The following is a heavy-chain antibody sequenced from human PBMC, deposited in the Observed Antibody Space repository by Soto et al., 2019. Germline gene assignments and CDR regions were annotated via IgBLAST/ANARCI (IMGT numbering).Heavy chain of an antibody. D-gene: IGHD3-10*01. J-gene: IGHJ4*02. CDR3: ARVGYYGSGGLDY. V-gene: IGHV1-69*13. CDR2: IIPIFGTA. Sequence: SVKVSCKASGGTFSSYAISWVRQAPGQGLEWMGGIIPIFGTANYAQKFQGRVTITADESTSTAYMELSSLRSEDTAVYYCARVGYYGSGGLDYWGQGTLVTVSS. CDR1: GGTFSSYA.